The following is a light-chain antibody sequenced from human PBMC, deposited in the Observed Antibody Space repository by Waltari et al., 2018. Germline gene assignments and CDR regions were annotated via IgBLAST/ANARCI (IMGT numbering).Light chain of an antibody. Sequence: QSALAQPASVSGSPGQSITIPCTGTSSDAGSYNLVSWYQQHPGKSPKLMIYEGSKRPSGVSNRFSGSKSGNTASLTISGLQAEDEADYYCCSYAGSFWVFGGGTKLTVL. J-gene: IGLJ3*02. CDR2: EGS. CDR1: SSDAGSYNL. V-gene: IGLV2-23*01. CDR3: CSYAGSFWV.